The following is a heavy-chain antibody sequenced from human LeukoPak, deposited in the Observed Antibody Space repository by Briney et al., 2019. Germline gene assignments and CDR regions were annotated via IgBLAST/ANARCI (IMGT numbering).Heavy chain of an antibody. CDR2: IRQDGSDK. J-gene: IGHJ4*02. D-gene: IGHD6-25*01. Sequence: GGSLRLSCAASGFTFSNYWMSWVRQAPGKGREWVANIRQDGSDKYYMGSVKGRFTISRDNANSSLYLQMNSLRAEDTAVYYCARDLFLSGIPAAGVFDYWGQGTLVTVSS. CDR3: ARDLFLSGIPAAGVFDY. V-gene: IGHV3-7*01. CDR1: GFTFSNYW.